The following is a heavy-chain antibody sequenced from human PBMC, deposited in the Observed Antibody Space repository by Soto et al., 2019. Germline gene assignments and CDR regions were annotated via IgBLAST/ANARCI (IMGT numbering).Heavy chain of an antibody. CDR2: IYHSGST. J-gene: IGHJ4*02. Sequence: PSETLSLTCAVSGGSISSGGYSWSWIRQPPGKGLEWIGYIYHSGSTYYNPSLKSRVTISVDRSKNQLSLKLSSVTAADTAVYYCARVSLPGEFDYWGQGTLVTVSS. CDR3: ARVSLPGEFDY. CDR1: GGSISSGGYS. V-gene: IGHV4-30-2*01. D-gene: IGHD3-16*01.